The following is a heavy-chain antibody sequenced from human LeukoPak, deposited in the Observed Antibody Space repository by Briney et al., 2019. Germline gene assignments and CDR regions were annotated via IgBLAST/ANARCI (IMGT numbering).Heavy chain of an antibody. CDR2: IYYTGST. CDR1: CGSIRSGGFY. CDR3: ARTYYFDSSGYIDSFDI. V-gene: IGHV4-30-4*01. Sequence: SGTPSPTRPVSCGSIRSGGFYLSWIRPSPRKGPGWRGDIYYTGSTYYNPSLKSRLTISVDTSKNQFSLKLNSVTAADTAVYYCARTYYFDSSGYIDSFDIWGQGTMVTVSS. J-gene: IGHJ3*02. D-gene: IGHD3-22*01.